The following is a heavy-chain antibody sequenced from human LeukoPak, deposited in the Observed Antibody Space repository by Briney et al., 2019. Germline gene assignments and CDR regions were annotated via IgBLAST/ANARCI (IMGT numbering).Heavy chain of an antibody. CDR1: GGSISSGGYY. Sequence: QASETLSLTCTVSGGSISSGGYYWSWIRQHPGKGLEWIGYIYYSGSTYYNPSLKSRVTISVDTSKNQFSLKLSSVTAADTAVYYCARDFGGSHSFLFDPWGQETLVTVSS. CDR3: ARDFGGSHSFLFDP. D-gene: IGHD2-15*01. J-gene: IGHJ5*02. V-gene: IGHV4-31*03. CDR2: IYYSGST.